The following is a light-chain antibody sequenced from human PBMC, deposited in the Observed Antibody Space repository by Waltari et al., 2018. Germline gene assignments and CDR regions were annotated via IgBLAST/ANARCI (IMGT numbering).Light chain of an antibody. Sequence: QLVLTQSPSASASLGASVKLTCTLSSGHSSNIIAWHQQQPETGPRYLMKVNSDGSHSKGDGIPDRCSGSSSGAERYLTLSSLQSEDEADYYCQTGGHGTWVFGGGTKLTVL. CDR2: VNSDGSH. J-gene: IGLJ3*02. CDR1: SGHSSNI. V-gene: IGLV4-69*01. CDR3: QTGGHGTWV.